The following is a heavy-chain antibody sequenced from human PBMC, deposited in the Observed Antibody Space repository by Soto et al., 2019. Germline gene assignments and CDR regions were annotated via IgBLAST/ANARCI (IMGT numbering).Heavy chain of an antibody. CDR2: IYHSGST. J-gene: IGHJ6*03. CDR3: AMSAYGSSTSGCGSTYSYYYYMDV. CDR1: SASISSSNW. V-gene: IGHV4-4*02. Sequence: QVQLQESGPGLVKPSGTLSLTCAVSSASISSSNWWSWVRQPPGKGLEWIGEIYHSGSTNYNPSLKSRVTLSVDKSKNQFALKLSSVTAADTAVYYCAMSAYGSSTSGCGSTYSYYYYMDVWGKGTTVTVSS. D-gene: IGHD2-2*01.